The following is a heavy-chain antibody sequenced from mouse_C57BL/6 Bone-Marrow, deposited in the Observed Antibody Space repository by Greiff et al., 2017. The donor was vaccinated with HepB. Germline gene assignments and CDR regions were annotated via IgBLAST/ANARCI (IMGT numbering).Heavy chain of an antibody. CDR2: ISYSGST. V-gene: IGHV3-8*01. CDR3: ARWGSSYGRIDYYAMDY. Sequence: EVKLMESGPGLAKPSQTLSLTCSVTGYSITSDYWNWIRKFPGNKLEYMGYISYSGSTYYNPSLKSRISITRDTSKNQYYLQLNSVTTEDTATYYCARWGSSYGRIDYYAMDYWGQGTSVTVSS. D-gene: IGHD1-1*01. CDR1: GYSITSDY. J-gene: IGHJ4*01.